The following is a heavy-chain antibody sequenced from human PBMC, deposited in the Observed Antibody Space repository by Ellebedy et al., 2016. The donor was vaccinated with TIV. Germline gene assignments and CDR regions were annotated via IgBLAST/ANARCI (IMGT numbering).Heavy chain of an antibody. J-gene: IGHJ3*02. CDR2: MYYSGST. CDR3: ARDAWGRDAFDI. D-gene: IGHD7-27*01. V-gene: IGHV4-59*12. CDR1: GGSIRSYY. Sequence: SETLSLXXTVSGGSIRSYYRSWIRQPPGKGLEWIGSMYYSGSTNYSPPLKSRVTISVDRSKNQFSLNLSSVTAADTAVYYCARDAWGRDAFDIWGQGTMVSVSS.